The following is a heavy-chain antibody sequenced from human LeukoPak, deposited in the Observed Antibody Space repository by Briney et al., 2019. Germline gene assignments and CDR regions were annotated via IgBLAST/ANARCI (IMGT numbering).Heavy chain of an antibody. CDR2: ISGSGGST. CDR3: AKDRPRTWFGGDYFDY. CDR1: GFTFSSYA. D-gene: IGHD3-10*01. V-gene: IGHV3-23*01. J-gene: IGHJ4*02. Sequence: GGSLRLSCAASGFTFSSYAMSWVRQAPGKGLEWVSAISGSGGSTYYADSVKGRFTISRDNSKNTLYLQMNSLRAEDTAVYYCAKDRPRTWFGGDYFDYWGQGTLVTVSS.